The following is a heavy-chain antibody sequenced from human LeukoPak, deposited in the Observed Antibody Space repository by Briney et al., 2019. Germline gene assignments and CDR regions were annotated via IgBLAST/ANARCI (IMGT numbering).Heavy chain of an antibody. Sequence: ASVKVSCKASGYTFTSYYMHWVRQAPGQGLEWMGIINPSDGSTSYAQKFQGRVTMTRDMSTSTVYMELSSLRSEDTAVYYCARSSGYGDYPYYFDYWGQGTLVTVSS. CDR1: GYTFTSYY. CDR3: ARSSGYGDYPYYFDY. CDR2: INPSDGST. D-gene: IGHD4-17*01. J-gene: IGHJ4*02. V-gene: IGHV1-46*01.